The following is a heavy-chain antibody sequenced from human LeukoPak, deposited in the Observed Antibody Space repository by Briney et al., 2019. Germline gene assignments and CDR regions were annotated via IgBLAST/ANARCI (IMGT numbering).Heavy chain of an antibody. CDR1: GFTFSSYG. J-gene: IGHJ4*02. CDR2: IRYDGSNK. CDR3: AKDGGVKYQLLSKFDY. D-gene: IGHD2-2*01. Sequence: GGALRLSCAASGFTFSSYGMHWVRQAPGKGLEWVAFIRYDGSNKYYADSVKGRFTISRDNSKNTLYLQMNSLRAEDTAVYYCAKDGGVKYQLLSKFDYWGQGTLVTVSS. V-gene: IGHV3-30*02.